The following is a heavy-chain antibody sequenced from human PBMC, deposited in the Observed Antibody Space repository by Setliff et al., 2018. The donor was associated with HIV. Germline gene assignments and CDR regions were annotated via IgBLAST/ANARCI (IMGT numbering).Heavy chain of an antibody. J-gene: IGHJ4*02. CDR2: IYHSGST. D-gene: IGHD6-19*01. Sequence: PSETLSLTCTVSGGSISSYYWSWIRQPPGKGLEWIGSIYHSGSTYYNPSLKSRVTISVDTSKNQFSLRLSSVAAGDTAVYYCARETEAGTFDYWGQGTLVTVSS. CDR3: ARETEAGTFDY. V-gene: IGHV4-59*04. CDR1: GGSISSYY.